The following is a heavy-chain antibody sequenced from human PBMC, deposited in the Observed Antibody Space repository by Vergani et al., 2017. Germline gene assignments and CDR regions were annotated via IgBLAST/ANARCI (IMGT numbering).Heavy chain of an antibody. CDR2: ISDGGETK. CDR3: ARDRAIFGVVIRYYYYMDV. D-gene: IGHD3-3*01. Sequence: QVQLVASGGGLVRPGGSLRLSCAASGFIFSDYYMTWIRQTPGKGLEWLAHISDGGETKMYAESLKGRFTVSRDNTKNSLSLQMSGLRAEDTAVYYCARDRAIFGVVIRYYYYMDVWGKXP. J-gene: IGHJ6*03. V-gene: IGHV3-11*04. CDR1: GFIFSDYY.